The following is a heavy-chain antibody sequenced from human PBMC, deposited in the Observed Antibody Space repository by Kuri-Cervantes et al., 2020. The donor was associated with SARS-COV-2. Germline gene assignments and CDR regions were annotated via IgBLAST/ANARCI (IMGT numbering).Heavy chain of an antibody. CDR3: ARVRCSSTSCYSPSDY. J-gene: IGHJ4*02. CDR2: IYYSGST. CDR1: GGSFSSYY. Sequence: GSLRLSCAVYGGSFSSYYWSWIRQPPGKGLEWIGYIYYSGSTNYNPSLKSRVTISVDTSKNQFSLKLSSVTAADTAVYYCARVRCSSTSCYSPSDYWGQGTLVTVSS. D-gene: IGHD2-2*02. V-gene: IGHV4-59*08.